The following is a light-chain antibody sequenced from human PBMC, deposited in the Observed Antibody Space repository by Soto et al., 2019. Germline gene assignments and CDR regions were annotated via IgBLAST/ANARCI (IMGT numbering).Light chain of an antibody. CDR2: DAS. CDR1: QSVSSY. V-gene: IGKV3-11*01. J-gene: IGKJ5*01. CDR3: QQRSNWPIT. Sequence: EIVLTQSPATLSLSPGERATLSCRASQSVSSYLAWYQQKRVQAPRLLIYDASNRATGIPARFSGSGSGTDFTLTISSLEPEDFAVYYCQQRSNWPITFGQGTRLEIK.